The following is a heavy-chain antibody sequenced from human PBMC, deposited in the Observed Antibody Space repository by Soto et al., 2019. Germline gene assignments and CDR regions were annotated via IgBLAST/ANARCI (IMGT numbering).Heavy chain of an antibody. CDR2: ISYSGNT. V-gene: IGHV4-59*01. CDR1: GGPISSDY. J-gene: IGHJ4*02. D-gene: IGHD1-26*01. CDR3: ARVLSGSSLFDY. Sequence: SETLSLTCTVSGGPISSDYWSWIRQPPGKGLEWIGYISYSGNTNYNPSLKSLVTISVDTSKKQFSLKLRSVTAADTAVYYCARVLSGSSLFDYWGQGMLVTVSS.